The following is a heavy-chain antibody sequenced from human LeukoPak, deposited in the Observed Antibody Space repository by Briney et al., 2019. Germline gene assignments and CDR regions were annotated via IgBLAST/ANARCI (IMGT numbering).Heavy chain of an antibody. CDR2: IYNGDYT. CDR1: GFTVSTNY. V-gene: IGHV3-53*04. Sequence: GGSLRLSCAASGFTVSTNYMSWVRQAPGKGLDWVSVIYNGDYTYYADSVKGRFTISKHNSKNTVFLQMNSLRAEDTAVYYCAREGSKSNYGFGDYGGRETLVPVP. J-gene: IGHJ2*01. D-gene: IGHD4-11*01. CDR3: AREGSKSNYGFGDY.